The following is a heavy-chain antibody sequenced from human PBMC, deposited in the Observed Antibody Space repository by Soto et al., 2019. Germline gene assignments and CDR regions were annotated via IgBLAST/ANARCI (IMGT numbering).Heavy chain of an antibody. CDR1: GGSISSGGYY. D-gene: IGHD3-3*01. J-gene: IGHJ6*02. Sequence: QVQLQESGPGLVKPSQTLSLTCTVSGGSISSGGYYWSWIRQHPGKGLEWIGYIYYSGSTYYNPSRKSRVTISVDTSKNQFSLKLSSVTAADTAVYYCARAGYDFWSGYDHYYYGMDVWGQGTTVTVSS. CDR3: ARAGYDFWSGYDHYYYGMDV. CDR2: IYYSGST. V-gene: IGHV4-31*03.